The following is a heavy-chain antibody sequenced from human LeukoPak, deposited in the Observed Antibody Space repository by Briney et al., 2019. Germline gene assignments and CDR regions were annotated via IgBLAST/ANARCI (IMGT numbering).Heavy chain of an antibody. CDR1: GGSIRSSYYY. V-gene: IGHV4-39*01. J-gene: IGHJ4*02. CDR3: ATSTSGWYSDY. Sequence: PSETLSLTCTVSGGSIRSSYYYWGWIRQPPGKGLEWIGSIYYSGSTYYNPSLKSRVTISIDTSKNQFSLKLSSVTAADTAVYYCATSTSGWYSDYWGQGALVTVSS. D-gene: IGHD6-19*01. CDR2: IYYSGST.